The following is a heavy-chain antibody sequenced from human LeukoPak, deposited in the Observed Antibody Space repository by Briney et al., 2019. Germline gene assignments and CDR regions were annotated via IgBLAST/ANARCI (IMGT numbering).Heavy chain of an antibody. V-gene: IGHV1-2*02. CDR1: GYTFTGYY. J-gene: IGHJ3*02. D-gene: IGHD7-27*01. CDR3: ARDILTDDAFDI. CDR2: INANSGGT. Sequence: ASVKVSCKASGYTFTGYYMHWVRQAPGQGVEWMGWINANSGGTDYAQKFQGRVTMTRDTSISTAYMELSRLTSDDTAVYYCARDILTDDAFDIWGQGTMVTVSS.